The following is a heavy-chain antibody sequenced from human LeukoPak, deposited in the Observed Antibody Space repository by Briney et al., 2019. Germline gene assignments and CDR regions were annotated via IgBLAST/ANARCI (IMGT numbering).Heavy chain of an antibody. J-gene: IGHJ4*02. CDR3: ARLSGSYYFDY. V-gene: IGHV1-2*02. D-gene: IGHD1-26*01. CDR2: INPNSGGT. CDR1: GYTFTGYY. Sequence: ASVKVSCKASGYTFTGYYMHWVRQAPGQGLEWMGWINPNSGGTDYAQKFQGRVTMTRDTSINTAYMELSRLRSDDTAVYYCARLSGSYYFDYWGQGTLVTVSS.